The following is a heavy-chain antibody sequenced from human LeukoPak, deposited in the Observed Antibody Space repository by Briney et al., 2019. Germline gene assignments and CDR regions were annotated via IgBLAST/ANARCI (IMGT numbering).Heavy chain of an antibody. CDR1: GGSISSYY. CDR2: IYYSGST. Sequence: PSETLYLTCTVSGGSISSYYWSWIRQPPGKGLEWIAYIYYSGSTNYNPSLKSRVTISVDTSKNQFSLKLSSVTAADTAVYYCARRYGSGSSGTFDYWGQGTLVTVSS. CDR3: ARRYGSGSSGTFDY. D-gene: IGHD3-10*01. J-gene: IGHJ4*02. V-gene: IGHV4-59*01.